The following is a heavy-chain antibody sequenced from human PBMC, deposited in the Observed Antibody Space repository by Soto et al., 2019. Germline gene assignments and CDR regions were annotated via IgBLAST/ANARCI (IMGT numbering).Heavy chain of an antibody. D-gene: IGHD6-13*01. CDR2: IWYDGSNK. CDR1: GFTFSSYG. CDR3: ARGARPIAAAGTYAFDI. V-gene: IGHV3-33*01. Sequence: GGSLRLSCAASGFTFSSYGMHWVRQAPGKGLEWVAVIWYDGSNKYYADSVKGRFTISRDNSKNTLYLQMNSLRAEDTAVYYCARGARPIAAAGTYAFDIWGQGTMVTVSS. J-gene: IGHJ3*02.